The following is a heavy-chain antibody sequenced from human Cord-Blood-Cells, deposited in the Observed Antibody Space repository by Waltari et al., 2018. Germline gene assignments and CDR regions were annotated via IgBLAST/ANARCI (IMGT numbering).Heavy chain of an antibody. CDR1: GGSFSGYY. CDR2: INHSGST. D-gene: IGHD3-22*01. J-gene: IGHJ4*02. V-gene: IGHV4-34*01. CDR3: ARVVYDSSGSLDY. Sequence: QVQLQQWGAGLLKPSETLSLTCAVYGGSFSGYYWRWIRQPPGKGLEWIGEINHSGSTTYNPTLKSRVTISVDTSKTQFSLKLSSVTDADTAVYYCARVVYDSSGSLDYWGQGTLVTVSS.